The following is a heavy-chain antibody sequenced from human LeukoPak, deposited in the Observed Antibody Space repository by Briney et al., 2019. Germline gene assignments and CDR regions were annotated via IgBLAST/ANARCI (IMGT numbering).Heavy chain of an antibody. CDR1: GGSISSGSYY. CDR2: IYTSGST. CDR3: ARDPVTTPDLFDY. Sequence: SETLSLTCTVSGGSISSGSYYWSWIRQPAGKGLEWIGRIYTSGSTNYNPSLRSRVTISVDTSKNQYTLQLSSVTAADTAVYYCARDPVTTPDLFDYWGQGTLVTVSS. J-gene: IGHJ4*02. V-gene: IGHV4-61*02. D-gene: IGHD4-11*01.